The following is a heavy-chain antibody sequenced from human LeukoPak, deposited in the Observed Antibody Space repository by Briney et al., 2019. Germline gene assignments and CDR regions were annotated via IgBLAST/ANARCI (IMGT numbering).Heavy chain of an antibody. CDR2: IYYSGST. CDR1: GGSISTSRYY. CDR3: ARAIARYSGYDKGYYMDV. J-gene: IGHJ6*03. Sequence: PSETLSLTCTVSGGSISTSRYYWGWIRQPPGKGLECIGSIYYSGSTYYNPSLKSRVTISVDTSKNQFSLKLSSVTAADTAVYYCARAIARYSGYDKGYYMDVWGKGTTVTVSS. V-gene: IGHV4-39*07. D-gene: IGHD5-12*01.